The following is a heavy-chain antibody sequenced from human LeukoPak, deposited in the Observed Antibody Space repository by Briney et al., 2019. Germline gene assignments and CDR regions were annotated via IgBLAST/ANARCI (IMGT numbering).Heavy chain of an antibody. V-gene: IGHV3-21*01. CDR3: ARDLTISSSWYDDY. J-gene: IGHJ4*02. D-gene: IGHD6-13*01. CDR1: GFTVSLNY. CDR2: ISSSSSYI. Sequence: GGSLRLSCAASGFTVSLNYMTWVRQALGKGLEWVSSISSSSSYIYYADSVKGRFTISRDNAKNSLYLQMNSLRAEDTAVYYCARDLTISSSWYDDYWGQGTLVTVSS.